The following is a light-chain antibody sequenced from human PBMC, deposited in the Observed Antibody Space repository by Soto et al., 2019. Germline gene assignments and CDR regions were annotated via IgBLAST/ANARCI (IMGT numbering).Light chain of an antibody. Sequence: EIVLTQSPGTLSLSPGERATLSCRASQSVSSSYLAWYQQKPGQAPRLLIYGASSRATGIPDRFSGSGSGTDFTLTISSLEPEDFAVYYCQQYGSSSLTFGGETKVEIK. CDR1: QSVSSSY. V-gene: IGKV3-20*01. J-gene: IGKJ4*01. CDR3: QQYGSSSLT. CDR2: GAS.